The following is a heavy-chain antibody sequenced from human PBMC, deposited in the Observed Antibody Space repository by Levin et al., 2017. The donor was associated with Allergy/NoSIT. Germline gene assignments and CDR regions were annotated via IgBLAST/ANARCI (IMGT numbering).Heavy chain of an antibody. CDR2: IYYSGST. D-gene: IGHD3-22*01. CDR1: GGSISNNNYY. J-gene: IGHJ4*02. V-gene: IGHV4-39*01. Sequence: SETLSLTCTVSGGSISNNNYYWGWIRQPPGKGLEWIGSIYYSGSTYYNPSLKSRVTISVDTSKNQFSLKLSSVTAADTAVYYCARRGYYDSSGYLDYWGQGTLVTVSS. CDR3: ARRGYYDSSGYLDY.